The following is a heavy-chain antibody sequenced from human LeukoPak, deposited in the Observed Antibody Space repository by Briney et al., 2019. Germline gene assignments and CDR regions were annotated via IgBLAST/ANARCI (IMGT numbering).Heavy chain of an antibody. CDR2: IYSGGST. J-gene: IGHJ4*02. CDR1: GFTVSSNY. D-gene: IGHD2-2*01. CDR3: ARDLEHCSSTSCYSY. V-gene: IGHV3-66*01. Sequence: GGSLRLSCAASGFTVSSNYMRWVRQAPGKGLEWVSVIYSGGSTYYADSVKGRFTISRDNSKNTLYLQMNSLRAEDTAVYYCARDLEHCSSTSCYSYWGQGTLVTVSP.